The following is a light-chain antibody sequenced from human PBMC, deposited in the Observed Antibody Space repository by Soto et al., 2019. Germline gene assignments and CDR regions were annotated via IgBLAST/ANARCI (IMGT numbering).Light chain of an antibody. CDR1: QRINW. CDR3: QHYDPYSPMWT. Sequence: DIQLAQSPSTLSASVGDRITITCRATQRINWLAWYQQKPGKAPKLLIFEASRLESGVPSRFSGSGSGTEFTLTLSSLQPDDFGTYYCQHYDPYSPMWTFGQGTKVDVK. V-gene: IGKV1-5*03. J-gene: IGKJ1*01. CDR2: EAS.